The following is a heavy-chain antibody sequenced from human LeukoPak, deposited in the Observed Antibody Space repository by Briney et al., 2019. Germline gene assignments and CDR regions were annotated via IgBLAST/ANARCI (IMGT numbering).Heavy chain of an antibody. CDR2: LSGSGGST. Sequence: PGGSLRLSCAASGFTFSSYAMSWVRQAPGKGLEWVSTLSGSGGSTYYADSVKGRFTISRDNSKNTLYLQMNSLRAEDTAVYYCAKDLTIFGVVPIVLEDDYWGQGTLVTVSS. J-gene: IGHJ4*02. D-gene: IGHD3-3*01. CDR3: AKDLTIFGVVPIVLEDDY. V-gene: IGHV3-23*01. CDR1: GFTFSSYA.